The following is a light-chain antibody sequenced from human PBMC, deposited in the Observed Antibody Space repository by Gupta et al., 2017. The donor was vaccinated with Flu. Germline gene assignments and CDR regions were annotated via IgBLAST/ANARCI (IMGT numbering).Light chain of an antibody. V-gene: IGLV2-14*01. CDR2: GVS. CDR3: GSYGAVGV. J-gene: IGLJ2*01. CDR1: NSHIGAYTH. Sequence: TGTNSHIGAYTHVSCYQQHPGQAPKLMIYGVSNRPSGVTTRYSGSRCGNTASLSISGLQAAGGADYFCGSYGAVGVFGARSKVTVL.